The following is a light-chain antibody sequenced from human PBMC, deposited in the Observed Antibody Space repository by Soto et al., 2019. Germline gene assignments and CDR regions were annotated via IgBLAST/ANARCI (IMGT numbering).Light chain of an antibody. J-gene: IGLJ1*01. CDR3: SAFTGTTYV. V-gene: IGLV2-14*03. CDR1: SSDVGGNKY. Sequence: QSALTQPASVSGSPGQSITISCTGTSSDVGGNKYVSWYQHYPGKAPKLMICDVSNRPSGVSNRFSGSKSGTTASLTISGLQDEDEADYYCSAFTGTTYVFGTGTKLTVL. CDR2: DVS.